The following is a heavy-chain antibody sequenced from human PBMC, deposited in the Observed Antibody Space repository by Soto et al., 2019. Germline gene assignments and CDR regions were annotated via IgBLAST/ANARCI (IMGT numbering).Heavy chain of an antibody. D-gene: IGHD6-19*01. CDR1: GFSFGSYW. J-gene: IGHJ4*02. Sequence: EVELVESGGGSVQPGGSLRLSCAGSGFSFGSYWMNWVRQAPGKGLEWVANIKQDGSEKYYVDSVKGRFTISRDNAKSSLYLQMNRLRVEDTAVYYCAGGNGWLVTDWGQGTLVIVSS. CDR2: IKQDGSEK. CDR3: AGGNGWLVTD. V-gene: IGHV3-7*04.